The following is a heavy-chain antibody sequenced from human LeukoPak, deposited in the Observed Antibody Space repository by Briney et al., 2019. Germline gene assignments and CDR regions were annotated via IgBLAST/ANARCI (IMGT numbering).Heavy chain of an antibody. Sequence: GASVKVSCKASGGTFSSYAISWVRQAPGQGLEWIGGIIPTFGTANYAQKFQGRVTITADKSTSTAYMELSSLRSEDTAVYYCASTLIEGCSGCQNPSDYWGQGTLVTVSS. D-gene: IGHD6-19*01. CDR1: GGTFSSYA. CDR2: IIPTFGTA. V-gene: IGHV1-69*06. J-gene: IGHJ4*02. CDR3: ASTLIEGCSGCQNPSDY.